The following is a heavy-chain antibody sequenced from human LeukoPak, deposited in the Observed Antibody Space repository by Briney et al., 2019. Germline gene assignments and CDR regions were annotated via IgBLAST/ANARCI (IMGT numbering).Heavy chain of an antibody. CDR1: GFTFSSYS. D-gene: IGHD2-2*01. J-gene: IGHJ6*03. Sequence: PGGSLRLSCAASGFTFSSYSMNWVRQAPGKGLEWVSSISSSSSYIYYADSVKGRFTISRDNAKNSLYLQMNSLRAEDTAVYYCARHAGYCSSTSCPYYYYYMDVWGKGTTVTISS. CDR3: ARHAGYCSSTSCPYYYYYMDV. CDR2: ISSSSSYI. V-gene: IGHV3-21*01.